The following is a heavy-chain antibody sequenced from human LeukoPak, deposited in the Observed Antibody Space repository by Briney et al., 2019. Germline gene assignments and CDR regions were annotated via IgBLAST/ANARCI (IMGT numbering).Heavy chain of an antibody. CDR3: ARGRASAAAGGFDS. D-gene: IGHD6-13*01. CDR1: GGSISGYY. CDR2: IYSSGKT. V-gene: IGHV4-4*07. J-gene: IGHJ5*01. Sequence: PWETLSLTCTVSGGSISGYYWSWIRQPAGEGLEWIGRIYSSGKTNYNPSLKSRVTMSLDTSKNQFSLNLTSVTAADTAVYYCARGRASAAAGGFDSWGQGTLLTVYS.